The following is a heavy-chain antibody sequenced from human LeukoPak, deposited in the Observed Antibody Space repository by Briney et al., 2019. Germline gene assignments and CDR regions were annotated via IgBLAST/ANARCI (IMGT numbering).Heavy chain of an antibody. D-gene: IGHD3-3*01. CDR2: IYPGDSDT. V-gene: IGHV5-51*01. J-gene: IGHJ4*02. Sequence: GESLKISCKGSGYSFTSYWIGWVRQMPGKGLEWMGIIYPGDSDTRYSPSFQGQVTISADKSISTAYLQWSSLKASDTAMYYCARRDRPFVNYDFWSGFRFPHWGQGTLVTVSS. CDR1: GYSFTSYW. CDR3: ARRDRPFVNYDFWSGFRFPH.